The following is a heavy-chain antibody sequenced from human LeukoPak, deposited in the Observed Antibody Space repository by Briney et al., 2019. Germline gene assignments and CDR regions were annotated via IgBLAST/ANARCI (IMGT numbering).Heavy chain of an antibody. CDR3: AKGDYYDSSGSLDY. CDR2: ISGSGGST. D-gene: IGHD3-22*01. V-gene: IGHV3-23*01. Sequence: GGSPRLSCAASGFTFSSYAMSWVRQAPGKGLEWVSAISGSGGSTYYADSVKGRFTISRDNSKDTLYLQMNSLRAEDTAVYYCAKGDYYDSSGSLDYWGQGTLVTVSS. CDR1: GFTFSSYA. J-gene: IGHJ4*02.